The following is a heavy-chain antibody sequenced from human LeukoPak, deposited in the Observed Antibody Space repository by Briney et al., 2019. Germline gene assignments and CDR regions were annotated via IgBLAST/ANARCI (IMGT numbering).Heavy chain of an antibody. CDR3: ARQSNVDTAMITYYYYGMDV. V-gene: IGHV4-39*01. Sequence: PSETLSLTCTVSGGSISSSSYYWGWIRQPPGKGLEWIGSIYYSGSTYYNPSLKSRVTISVDTSKNQFSLKLSSVTAADTAVYYCARQSNVDTAMITYYYYGMDVWGQGTTVTVSS. D-gene: IGHD5-18*01. CDR1: GGSISSSSYY. CDR2: IYYSGST. J-gene: IGHJ6*02.